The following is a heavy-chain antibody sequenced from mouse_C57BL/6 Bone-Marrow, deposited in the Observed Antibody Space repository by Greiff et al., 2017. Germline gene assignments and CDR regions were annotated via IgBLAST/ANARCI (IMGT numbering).Heavy chain of an antibody. V-gene: IGHV14-4*01. D-gene: IGHD1-1*01. CDR2: IDPENGDT. CDR3: TNPVVADFDY. Sequence: VQLQQSGAELVKPGASVKLSCTASGFNIKDYYMHWVKQRPEQGLEWIGWIDPENGDTEYASKFQGKATITADTSSNTAYLQLSSLTSEDTAVYYCTNPVVADFDYWGQGTTLTVSS. J-gene: IGHJ2*01. CDR1: GFNIKDYY.